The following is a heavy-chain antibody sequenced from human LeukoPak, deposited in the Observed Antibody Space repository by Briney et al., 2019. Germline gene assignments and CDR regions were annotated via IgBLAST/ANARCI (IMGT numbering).Heavy chain of an antibody. V-gene: IGHV3-23*01. J-gene: IGHJ4*02. Sequence: GGSLRLSCAASGFTFTSYSMNWVRQAPGKGLEWVSTISGGGGSAYYADSVKGRFTISRDNSKNTLYLQVNSLRAEDTAVYYCAKERWWFDYWGQGTLVTVSS. CDR1: GFTFTSYS. CDR3: AKERWWFDY. D-gene: IGHD2-15*01. CDR2: ISGGGGSA.